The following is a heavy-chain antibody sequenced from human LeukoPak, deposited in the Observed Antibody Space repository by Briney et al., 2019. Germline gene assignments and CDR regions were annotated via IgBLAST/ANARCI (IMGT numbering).Heavy chain of an antibody. CDR1: GFTFSSYS. Sequence: GGSLRLSCAASGFTFSSYSMNWVRQAPGKGLEWVSYISSSSSTIYYADPVKGRFTISRDNAKNSLYLQMNSLRAEDTAVYYCARDPTYYYDSSGYPDYWGQGTLVTVSS. V-gene: IGHV3-48*04. CDR2: ISSSSSTI. CDR3: ARDPTYYYDSSGYPDY. J-gene: IGHJ4*02. D-gene: IGHD3-22*01.